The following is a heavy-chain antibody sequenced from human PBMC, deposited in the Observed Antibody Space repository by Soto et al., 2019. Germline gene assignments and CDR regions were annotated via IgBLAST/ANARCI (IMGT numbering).Heavy chain of an antibody. J-gene: IGHJ5*02. V-gene: IGHV1-18*01. CDR2: INPSSGET. CDR1: GYTFSTYG. D-gene: IGHD6-13*01. Sequence: QIPLVQSGPEVKKPGASVKVSCKASGYTFSTYGITWVRQAPGQGLEWMGWINPSSGETNYAQNFQGRVTVTTDTSVTTAYLELRNLRSDDTAAYYCARDWYPRFDPWGRGTLVTVSS. CDR3: ARDWYPRFDP.